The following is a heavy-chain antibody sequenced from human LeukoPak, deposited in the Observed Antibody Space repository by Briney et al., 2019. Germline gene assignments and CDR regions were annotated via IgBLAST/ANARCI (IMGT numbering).Heavy chain of an antibody. J-gene: IGHJ5*02. Sequence: SETLSLXCTVSGGSTSSSGYYWGWIRQPPGKGLEWIASIYYSGITYYNPSLKSRVTISVDTSKNQLSLKLSSLTAADTAVYYCARHEYSGSYYGLSWFDPWGQGTLVTVSS. CDR2: IYYSGIT. CDR3: ARHEYSGSYYGLSWFDP. D-gene: IGHD1-26*01. V-gene: IGHV4-39*01. CDR1: GGSTSSSGYY.